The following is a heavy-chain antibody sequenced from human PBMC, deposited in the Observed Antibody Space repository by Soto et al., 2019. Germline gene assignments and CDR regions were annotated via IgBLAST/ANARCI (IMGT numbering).Heavy chain of an antibody. Sequence: VASVKVSCKASGGTFSSYAISWVRQAPGQGLEWMGGIIPIFGTANYAQKFQGRVTITADESTSTAYMELSSLRSEDTAVYYCARRNRITIFGVGYYYYGMDVWGQGTTVTVSS. D-gene: IGHD3-3*01. CDR3: ARRNRITIFGVGYYYYGMDV. CDR2: IIPIFGTA. J-gene: IGHJ6*02. CDR1: GGTFSSYA. V-gene: IGHV1-69*13.